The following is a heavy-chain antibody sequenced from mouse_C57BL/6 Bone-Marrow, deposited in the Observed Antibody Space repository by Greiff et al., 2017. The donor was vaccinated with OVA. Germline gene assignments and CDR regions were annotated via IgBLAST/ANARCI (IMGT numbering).Heavy chain of an antibody. CDR3: ATDDGYYFTWAYDMDY. D-gene: IGHD2-3*01. Sequence: VQLQQSGAELVRPGASVKLSCTASGFNIKDYYMHWVKQRPEQGLEWIGRIDPEDGDTEYAPKFQGKATMTADTSSNTAYLQLSSLTSEDTAVYYCATDDGYYFTWAYDMDYWGQGTSVTVSS. V-gene: IGHV14-1*01. J-gene: IGHJ4*01. CDR1: GFNIKDYY. CDR2: IDPEDGDT.